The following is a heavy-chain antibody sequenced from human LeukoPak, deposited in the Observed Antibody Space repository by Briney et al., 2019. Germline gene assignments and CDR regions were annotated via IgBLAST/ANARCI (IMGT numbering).Heavy chain of an antibody. CDR1: GGSISSGDYY. D-gene: IGHD3-10*01. J-gene: IGHJ4*02. CDR2: IYYSGST. Sequence: SETLSLTCTVSGGSISSGDYYWNWIRQPPGKGLEWIGYIYYSGSTYYKPSLKSRVTISVDTSKNQFSLKLSSVTAADTAVYYCARSYYGGSGTTAYFDYWGQGTLVTVSS. V-gene: IGHV4-30-4*01. CDR3: ARSYYGGSGTTAYFDY.